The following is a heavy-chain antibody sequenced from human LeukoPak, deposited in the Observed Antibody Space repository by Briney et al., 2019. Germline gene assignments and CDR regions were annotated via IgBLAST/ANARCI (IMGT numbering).Heavy chain of an antibody. CDR2: ISGSGGST. Sequence: GGSLRLSCAASGFTFSSYAMSWVRQAPGQGLDLVSAISGSGGSTYYADSVKGRFTISRDNSKNTLYLQMNSLRAEDTAVYYCAKRSAYGDYNYYFDYWGQGTLVTVSS. V-gene: IGHV3-23*01. J-gene: IGHJ4*02. D-gene: IGHD4-17*01. CDR1: GFTFSSYA. CDR3: AKRSAYGDYNYYFDY.